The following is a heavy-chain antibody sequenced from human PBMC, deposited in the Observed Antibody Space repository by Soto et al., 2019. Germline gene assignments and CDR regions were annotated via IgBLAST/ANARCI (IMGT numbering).Heavy chain of an antibody. J-gene: IGHJ4*02. V-gene: IGHV2-5*01. D-gene: IGHD3-16*02. CDR3: VHRRKIYDSVCGDYRYDCFDY. CDR1: GFSLSTTGMG. Sequence: SGPTLVNPTQTLTLTCTFSGFSLSTTGMGVGWIRQPPGKALEWLALTYWNNDNRYSPSLKSRLSITRDTSKNQVVLTMTNMSPVDTATYFCVHRRKIYDSVCGDYRYDCFDYWGQGSLVTVSS. CDR2: TYWNNDN.